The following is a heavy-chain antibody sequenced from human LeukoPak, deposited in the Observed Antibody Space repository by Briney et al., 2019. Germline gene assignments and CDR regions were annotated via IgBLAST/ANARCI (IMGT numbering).Heavy chain of an antibody. CDR3: ARGVATTQFGGAFDI. CDR2: INHSGST. Sequence: PSETLSLTCAVYGGSFSGYYWSWIRHPPGKGLEWIGEINHSGSTNYNPYLKSRVTISVDTSKNQFSLKLSSVTAADTAVYYCARGVATTQFGGAFDIWGQGTMVTVSS. J-gene: IGHJ3*02. D-gene: IGHD5-12*01. V-gene: IGHV4-34*01. CDR1: GGSFSGYY.